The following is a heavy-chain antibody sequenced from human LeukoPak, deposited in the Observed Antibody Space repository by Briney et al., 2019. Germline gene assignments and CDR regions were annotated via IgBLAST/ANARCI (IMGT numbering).Heavy chain of an antibody. CDR3: ARCRGMDSSFFDY. CDR1: GGSISSGGYS. CDR2: IYHSGST. J-gene: IGHJ4*02. V-gene: IGHV4-30-2*01. D-gene: IGHD6-6*01. Sequence: SETLSLTCAVSGGSISSGGYSWSLIRQPPGKGLELIGYIYHSGSTYYNPSLKSRVTISVDTSKNQFSLKLSSVTAADTAVFYCARCRGMDSSFFDYWGQGTLVTVSS.